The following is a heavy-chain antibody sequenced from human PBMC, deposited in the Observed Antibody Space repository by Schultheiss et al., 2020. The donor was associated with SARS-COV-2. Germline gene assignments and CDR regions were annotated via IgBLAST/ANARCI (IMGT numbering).Heavy chain of an antibody. CDR3: ARDRRRSGYDSRVQTSYYGMDV. CDR1: GGSISDSTYY. CDR2: IYYSGST. D-gene: IGHD5-12*01. J-gene: IGHJ6*02. Sequence: SETLSLTCTVSGGSISDSTYYWAWVRQPPGKGLEWIGYIYYSGSTYYNPSLKSRVTISVDTSKNQFSLKLSSVTAADTAVYYCARDRRRSGYDSRVQTSYYGMDVWGQGTTVTVSS. V-gene: IGHV4-31*03.